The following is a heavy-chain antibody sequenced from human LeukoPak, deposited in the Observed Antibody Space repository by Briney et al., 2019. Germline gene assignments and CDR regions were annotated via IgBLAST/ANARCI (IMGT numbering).Heavy chain of an antibody. V-gene: IGHV4-34*01. CDR1: GGSFSGYY. CDR3: ARGLGTDY. Sequence: SETLSLTCAVYGGSFSGYYWSWIRQPPGKGLEWIGEINHSGSANYNPSLKSRVTISVDTSKNQFSLKLSSVTAADTAVYYCARGLGTDYWGQGTLVTVSS. CDR2: INHSGSA. J-gene: IGHJ4*02. D-gene: IGHD7-27*01.